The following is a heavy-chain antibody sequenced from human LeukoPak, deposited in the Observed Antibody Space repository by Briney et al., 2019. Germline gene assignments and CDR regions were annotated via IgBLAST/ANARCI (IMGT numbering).Heavy chain of an antibody. CDR2: IYTSGST. Sequence: SETLSLTCTVSGGSISSYYRSWIRQPAGKGLEWIGRIYTSGSTNYNPSLKSRVTMSVDTSKNQFSLKLSSVTAADTAVYYCARAALGYCSSTSCYTYAFDIWGQGTMVTVSS. J-gene: IGHJ3*02. D-gene: IGHD2-2*02. V-gene: IGHV4-4*07. CDR3: ARAALGYCSSTSCYTYAFDI. CDR1: GGSISSYY.